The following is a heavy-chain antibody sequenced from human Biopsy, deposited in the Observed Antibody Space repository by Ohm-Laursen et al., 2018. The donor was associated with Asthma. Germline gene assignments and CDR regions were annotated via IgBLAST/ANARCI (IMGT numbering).Heavy chain of an antibody. Sequence: SQTLSLTCTVSGDSITSGGCCWNWIRQHPGKGLEWIGYIHHSGTSYFNPSLKSRVSFSRDTSKNQLSLRLSSVTAADTAMYYCARIPRGSGSYFVDYWGPGTTVTVSS. J-gene: IGHJ6*02. CDR3: ARIPRGSGSYFVDY. CDR1: GDSITSGGCC. V-gene: IGHV4-31*03. CDR2: IHHSGTS. D-gene: IGHD3-22*01.